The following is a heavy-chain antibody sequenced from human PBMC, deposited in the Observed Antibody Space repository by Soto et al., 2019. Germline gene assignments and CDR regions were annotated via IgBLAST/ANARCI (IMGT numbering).Heavy chain of an antibody. J-gene: IGHJ5*02. CDR2: IYWDDDK. CDR3: AHAYTGGAWFQNWFDP. D-gene: IGHD6-19*01. V-gene: IGHV2-5*02. Sequence: QITLKESGPTVVKPTQTLTLTCTFSGFSLSTSGVSVGWIRQPPGKALEWLALIYWDDDKRYSPSLRSRLTITKDTSKNQVVITLTNMDPVDTATYCCAHAYTGGAWFQNWFDPWGQGTLVTVSS. CDR1: GFSLSTSGVS.